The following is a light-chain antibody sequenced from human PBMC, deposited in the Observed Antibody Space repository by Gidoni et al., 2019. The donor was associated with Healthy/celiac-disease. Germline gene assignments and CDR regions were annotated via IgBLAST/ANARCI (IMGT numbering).Light chain of an antibody. CDR1: SSDVGGSNY. J-gene: IGLJ2*01. V-gene: IGLV2-14*03. CDR2: DVS. CDR3: SSYTSSSTLV. Sequence: QSALTQPASVTGSPGPSITISCTVTSSDVGGSNYVSWYQQHPGKAPKLMIYDVSNRPSGVSNRFSGSKSGNTASLTISGLQAEDEADYYCSSYTSSSTLVFGGGTKLTVL.